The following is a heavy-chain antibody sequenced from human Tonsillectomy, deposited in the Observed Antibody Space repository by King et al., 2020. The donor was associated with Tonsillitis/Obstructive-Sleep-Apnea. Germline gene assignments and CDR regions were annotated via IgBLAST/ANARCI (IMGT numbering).Heavy chain of an antibody. J-gene: IGHJ4*02. CDR3: ATSTSNIVVVPTPLHFDY. V-gene: IGHV1-69*01. CDR1: GGTFSNYN. CDR2: IIPIFGTT. D-gene: IGHD2-2*01. Sequence: GAEVKKPGSSVRVSCRASGGTFSNYNINWVRQAPGQGLQWMGGIIPIFGTTDYAQKFQGRVTITADESTSTAYMDLSSLRSEDTAVYYCATSTSNIVVVPTPLHFDYWGQGTLVTVSS.